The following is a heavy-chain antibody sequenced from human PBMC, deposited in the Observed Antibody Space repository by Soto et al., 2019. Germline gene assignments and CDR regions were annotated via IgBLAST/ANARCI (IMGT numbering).Heavy chain of an antibody. V-gene: IGHV3-21*01. Sequence: EVQLEESGGGLVKPGGSLRLSCAASGFTFSDYSMNWVRQAPGKGLEWVSSIGSSGNYIFYADSVKGRFTISRDSARNLLFLQMISLRVEDTAVYYCATGDYGDSVLYFHQWGQGTLVTVSS. CDR3: ATGDYGDSVLYFHQ. D-gene: IGHD4-17*01. J-gene: IGHJ1*01. CDR2: IGSSGNYI. CDR1: GFTFSDYS.